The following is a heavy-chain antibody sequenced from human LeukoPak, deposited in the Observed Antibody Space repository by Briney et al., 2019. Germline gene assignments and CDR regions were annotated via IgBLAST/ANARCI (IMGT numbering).Heavy chain of an antibody. CDR2: ISYDGSNK. J-gene: IGHJ5*02. V-gene: IGHV3-30-3*01. D-gene: IGHD1-26*01. CDR1: GFTFSSYA. CDR3: AKVNSGSSNWFDP. Sequence: GGSLRLSCAASGFTFSSYAMHWVRQAPGKGLEWVAVISYDGSNKYYADSVKGRFTISRDNSKNTLYLQMNSLRAEDTAVYYCAKVNSGSSNWFDPWGQGTLVTVSS.